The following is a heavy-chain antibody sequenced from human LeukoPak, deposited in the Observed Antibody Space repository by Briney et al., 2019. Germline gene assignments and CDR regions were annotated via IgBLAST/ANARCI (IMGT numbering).Heavy chain of an antibody. CDR1: GFTFDDCA. CDR3: AKDIGASAAEPGYFDY. J-gene: IGHJ4*02. CDR2: ISWNSGSI. V-gene: IGHV3-9*01. D-gene: IGHD6-25*01. Sequence: GGSLRLSCAASGFTFDDCAMHWVRQAPGKGLEWVSGISWNSGSIGYADSLKGRSTISRDNAKNSLYLQMNSLRAEDTALYYCAKDIGASAAEPGYFDYWGQGTLVTVSS.